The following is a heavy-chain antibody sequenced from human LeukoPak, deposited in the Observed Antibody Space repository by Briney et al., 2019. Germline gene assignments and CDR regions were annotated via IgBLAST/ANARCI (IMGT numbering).Heavy chain of an antibody. D-gene: IGHD3-9*01. J-gene: IGHJ4*02. CDR1: GGTFSSYA. Sequence: SVKVSCKASGGTFSSYAISWVRQAPGQGLEWMGRIIPILGIANYAQKFQGRVTITADKSTSTAYMELSSLRSEDTAVYYCAREGFDWLFHFDYWGQGTLVTVSS. CDR2: IIPILGIA. V-gene: IGHV1-69*04. CDR3: AREGFDWLFHFDY.